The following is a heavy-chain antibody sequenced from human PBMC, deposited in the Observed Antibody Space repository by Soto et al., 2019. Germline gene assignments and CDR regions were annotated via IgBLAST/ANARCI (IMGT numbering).Heavy chain of an antibody. CDR3: ARRGWYQYYFDY. Sequence: VESLKISCKGSRYSFTSYCIGWVRQMPGKGLEWMGIIYPGDSDTRYSPSFQGQVTISADKSISTAYLRWSSLKASDTAMYYCARRGWYQYYFDYWGQGTLVTVS. CDR1: RYSFTSYC. V-gene: IGHV5-51*01. J-gene: IGHJ4*02. CDR2: IYPGDSDT. D-gene: IGHD6-19*01.